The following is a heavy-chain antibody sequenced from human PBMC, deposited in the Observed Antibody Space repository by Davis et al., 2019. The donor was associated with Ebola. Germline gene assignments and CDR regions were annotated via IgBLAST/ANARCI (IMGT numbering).Heavy chain of an antibody. D-gene: IGHD3-16*01. J-gene: IGHJ4*02. V-gene: IGHV4-39*01. Sequence: GSLRLSCSVSGGSLSSDNYYWAWIRQPPGKGLEWIGNMYYIGTTYYNPSVKGRVTISVDTSKSQLSLELSPVTAADTAVYYCASATYYDRNGFDFWGQGALVTVSS. CDR1: GGSLSSDNYY. CDR2: MYYIGTT. CDR3: ASATYYDRNGFDF.